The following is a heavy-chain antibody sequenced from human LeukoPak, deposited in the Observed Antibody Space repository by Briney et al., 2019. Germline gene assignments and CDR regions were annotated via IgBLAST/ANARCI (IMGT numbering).Heavy chain of an antibody. D-gene: IGHD3-22*01. CDR1: GYSIRSVYY. Sequence: PSETLSLTCAVSGYSIRSVYYWGWIRRPPGKGLEWIGTIDHSGSTYYNPSLRSRVTMSVDTSKNQFSLKLSSVTAADTAVYYCARDQGYDSSGYYVGYYFDYWGQGTRVTVSS. V-gene: IGHV4-38-2*02. CDR3: ARDQGYDSSGYYVGYYFDY. J-gene: IGHJ4*02. CDR2: IDHSGST.